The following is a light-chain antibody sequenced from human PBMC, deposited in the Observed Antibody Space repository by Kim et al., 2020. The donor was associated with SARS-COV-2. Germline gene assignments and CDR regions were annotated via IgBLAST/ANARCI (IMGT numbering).Light chain of an antibody. CDR1: QSVAGNS. V-gene: IGKV3-20*01. J-gene: IGKJ3*01. CDR2: GTS. CDR3: QHYDDSLFT. Sequence: VLTQSPCTLSLSPGERATLSCRASQSVAGNSLAWYQQRPGQSPRLLIHGTSTRATGIPDRFSGSGSGTDFTLTISRLDPEDFAVYYCQHYDDSLFTFGPGTKVDIK.